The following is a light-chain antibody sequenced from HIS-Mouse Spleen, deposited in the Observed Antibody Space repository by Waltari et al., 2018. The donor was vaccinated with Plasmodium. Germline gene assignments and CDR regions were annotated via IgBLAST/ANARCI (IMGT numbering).Light chain of an antibody. V-gene: IGKV1-33*01. CDR2: DAS. CDR1: QDISNY. CDR3: QQYDNLPLT. Sequence: DIQMTQSPSSLSASVGDRVTITCQASQDISNYLTWYQQKPGKAPKLLIYDASNLETGILSRYTASGSGTDFTFTISSLEPEDISTYYCQQYDNLPLTFGGGTK. J-gene: IGKJ4*01.